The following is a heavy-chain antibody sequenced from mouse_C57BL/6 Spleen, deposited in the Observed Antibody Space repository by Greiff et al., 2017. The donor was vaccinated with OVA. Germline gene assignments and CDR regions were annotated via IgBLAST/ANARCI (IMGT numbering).Heavy chain of an antibody. Sequence: QVQLQQPGAELVMPGASVKLSCKASGYTFTSYWMHWVKQRPGQGLEWIGEIDPSDSYTNYNQKFKGKSTLTVDKSSSTAYMQLSSLTSEDSAVYYCARGGYALFAYWGQGTLVTVSA. J-gene: IGHJ3*01. CDR2: IDPSDSYT. V-gene: IGHV1-69*01. D-gene: IGHD2-2*01. CDR3: ARGGYALFAY. CDR1: GYTFTSYW.